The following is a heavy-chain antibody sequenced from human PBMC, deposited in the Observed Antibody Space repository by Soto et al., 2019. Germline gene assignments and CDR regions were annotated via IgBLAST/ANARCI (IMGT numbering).Heavy chain of an antibody. Sequence: ASVKVSCKASGYTFTSYGISWVRQAPGQGLEWMGWISAYNGNTNYAQKLQGRVTMTTDTSTSTAYMELRSLRSDDTAVYYCARLSYYYDSSGYYWFDPWVQGTLVTVSS. CDR1: GYTFTSYG. CDR3: ARLSYYYDSSGYYWFDP. J-gene: IGHJ5*02. CDR2: ISAYNGNT. D-gene: IGHD3-22*01. V-gene: IGHV1-18*01.